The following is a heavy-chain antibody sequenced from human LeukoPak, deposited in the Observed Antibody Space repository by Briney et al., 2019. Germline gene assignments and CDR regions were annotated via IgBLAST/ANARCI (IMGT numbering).Heavy chain of an antibody. V-gene: IGHV1-69*04. CDR1: GGTFSSYA. CDR3: ARSSGWYDYFDY. D-gene: IGHD6-19*01. Sequence: SVKVSCKASGGTFSSYAISWVRQAPGQGLEWMGRIIPILGIANYAQKFQGRVTITADESTSTAYMELSSLRSEDTAVYYCARSSGWYDYFDYWGQGTLVTVSS. J-gene: IGHJ4*02. CDR2: IIPILGIA.